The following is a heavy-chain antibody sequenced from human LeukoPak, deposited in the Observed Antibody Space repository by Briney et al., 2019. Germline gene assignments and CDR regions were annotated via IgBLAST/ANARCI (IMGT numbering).Heavy chain of an antibody. V-gene: IGHV2-70*13. Sequence: SGPTLVNPTQTLTLTCTFSGFSLSTSGMCVSWVRQPPGKALEWLALIDWDADTYYSTSLKTRLTISKDTPKNQVVLTMTNMDPVDTATYYCTRTYSGSYPVHYWGQGTLVTVSS. CDR2: IDWDADT. CDR3: TRTYSGSYPVHY. D-gene: IGHD1-26*01. J-gene: IGHJ4*02. CDR1: GFSLSTSGMC.